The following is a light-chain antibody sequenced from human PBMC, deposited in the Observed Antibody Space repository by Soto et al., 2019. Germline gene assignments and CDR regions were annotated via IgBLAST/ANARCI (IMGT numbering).Light chain of an antibody. J-gene: IGLJ1*01. Sequence: QSVLTQPASVSGSPGQSITISCTGTSSDVGGYNYVSWYQQHPGKAPKLMIYEVSNRPSGVSNRFSGSKSGNTASLTISGLQAEDEADYYCSPYTSSSTLRVFGTGTKVTVL. V-gene: IGLV2-14*01. CDR1: SSDVGGYNY. CDR2: EVS. CDR3: SPYTSSSTLRV.